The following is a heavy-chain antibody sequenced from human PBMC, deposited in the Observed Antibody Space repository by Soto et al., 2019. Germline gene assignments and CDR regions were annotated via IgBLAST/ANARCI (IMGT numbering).Heavy chain of an antibody. Sequence: QPGGSLRLSCAASGFTFSSYDMHWVRQATGKGLEWVSAIGTAGDTYYPGSVKGRFTISRENAKNSLYLQMNSLRAEDTAVYYCARDGDGYNQFDYWGQGTLVTV. CDR1: GFTFSSYD. V-gene: IGHV3-13*01. J-gene: IGHJ4*02. CDR2: IGTAGDT. D-gene: IGHD5-12*01. CDR3: ARDGDGYNQFDY.